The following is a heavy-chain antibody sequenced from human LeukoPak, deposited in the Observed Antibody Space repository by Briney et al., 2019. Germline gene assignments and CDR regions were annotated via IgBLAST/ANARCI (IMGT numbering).Heavy chain of an antibody. CDR1: GGSISSYY. CDR2: IYYSGST. CDR3: ARGGWSKDLFDY. V-gene: IGHV4-59*01. Sequence: SETLSLTCTVSGGSISSYYWSWIRQPAGKGLEWIGYIYYSGSTNYNPSLKSRVNISVDTSKNQFSLKLSSVTAADTAVYYCARGGWSKDLFDYWGQGTLVTVSS. D-gene: IGHD6-19*01. J-gene: IGHJ4*02.